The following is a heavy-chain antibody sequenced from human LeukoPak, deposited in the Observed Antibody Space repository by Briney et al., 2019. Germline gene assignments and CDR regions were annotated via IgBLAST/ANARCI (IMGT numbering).Heavy chain of an antibody. CDR2: INHSAST. J-gene: IGHJ6*03. V-gene: IGHV4-34*01. CDR1: GGSLSGYY. Sequence: PSETLSLTCAVYGGSLSGYYWSWVREPPGKGLEWIGEINHSASTNYNPSLTSRVTISVDTSKNQFSPTLSSVTAADTAVYCCARGSTRTPGYMAGWGKRTTVSVSS. CDR3: ARGSTRTPGYMAG. D-gene: IGHD2-2*01.